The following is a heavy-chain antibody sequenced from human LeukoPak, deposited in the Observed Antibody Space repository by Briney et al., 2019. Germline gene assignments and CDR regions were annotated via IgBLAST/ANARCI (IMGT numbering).Heavy chain of an antibody. CDR1: GFTFSSYW. Sequence: GGSLRLSCAASGFTFSSYWMTWVRQAPGKGLEWVANIKQDGSGKHYVDSVKGRFTISRDNAKNSLFLQMDSLRDEDTAVYYCARERVCRSNSCYSTFDSWGQGTLVTVSS. J-gene: IGHJ4*02. V-gene: IGHV3-7*04. D-gene: IGHD2-2*02. CDR2: IKQDGSGK. CDR3: ARERVCRSNSCYSTFDS.